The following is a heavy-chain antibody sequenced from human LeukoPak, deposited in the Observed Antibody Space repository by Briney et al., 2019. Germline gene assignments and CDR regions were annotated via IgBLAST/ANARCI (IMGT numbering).Heavy chain of an antibody. Sequence: GRSLRLSCAASGFTFSSYAMHWVRQAPGKGLEWVAVISYDGSNKYCADSVKGRFTISRDNSKNTLYLQMNSLRAEDTAVYYCARDLNTAMVTFDYWGQGTLVTVSS. CDR2: ISYDGSNK. CDR3: ARDLNTAMVTFDY. J-gene: IGHJ4*02. V-gene: IGHV3-30*04. CDR1: GFTFSSYA. D-gene: IGHD5-18*01.